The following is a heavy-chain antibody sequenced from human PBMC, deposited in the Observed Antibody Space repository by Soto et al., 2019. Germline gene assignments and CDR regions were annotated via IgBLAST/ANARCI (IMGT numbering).Heavy chain of an antibody. J-gene: IGHJ6*01. Sequence: XGSLRLSCSAAGFTASSNYMSWVRQAPGKGLECVAVIYSGGDTYYTDSVKGRFTISRDNSKKTLYLQMNSLRAEDTAVYYCTRDLGFVREYYGMDVWGQGTTVTVSS. D-gene: IGHD2-8*01. CDR3: TRDLGFVREYYGMDV. V-gene: IGHV3-53*01. CDR2: IYSGGDT. CDR1: GFTASSNY.